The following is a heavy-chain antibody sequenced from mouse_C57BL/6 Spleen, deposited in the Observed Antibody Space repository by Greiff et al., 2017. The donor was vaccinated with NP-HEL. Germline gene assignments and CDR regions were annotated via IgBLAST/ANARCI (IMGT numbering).Heavy chain of an antibody. CDR2: IDPSDSET. J-gene: IGHJ1*03. D-gene: IGHD2-4*01. CDR1: GYTFTSYW. Sequence: VQLQQPGAELVRPGSSVKLSCKASGYTFTSYWMHWVKQRPIQGLEWIGNIDPSDSETHYNQKFKDKATLTVDKSSSTAYMQLSSLTSEDSAVYYCARRGIYYDYVWYFDVWGTGTTVTVSS. V-gene: IGHV1-52*01. CDR3: ARRGIYYDYVWYFDV.